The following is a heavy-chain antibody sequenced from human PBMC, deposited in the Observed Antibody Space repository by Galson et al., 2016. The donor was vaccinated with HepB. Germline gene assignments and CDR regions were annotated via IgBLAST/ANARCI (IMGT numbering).Heavy chain of an antibody. Sequence: ETLSLTCNVSGGSISVYYWNWIRQSPGKGLEWIGYINYSGSTNQNPSLKSRVTISVDTSKNQFSLKLNSVTAADTAGYFCARLGASDAAGGHDVWSRHYGMDVWGQGTTVIVSS. V-gene: IGHV4-59*12. CDR3: ARLGASDAAGGHDVWSRHYGMDV. CDR1: GGSISVYY. CDR2: INYSGST. J-gene: IGHJ6*02. D-gene: IGHD3-3*01.